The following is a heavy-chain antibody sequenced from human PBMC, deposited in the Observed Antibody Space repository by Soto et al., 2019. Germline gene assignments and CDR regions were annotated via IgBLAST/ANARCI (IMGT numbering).Heavy chain of an antibody. Sequence: PGGSLRLSCAASGFTFSSYGMHWVRQAPGKGLEWVAVISYEGSNKYYADSVKGRFTISRDNSKNTLYLQMNSLRAEDTAVYYCAIYSSGWYTLDYWGQGTLVTVSS. D-gene: IGHD6-19*01. CDR2: ISYEGSNK. J-gene: IGHJ4*02. CDR3: AIYSSGWYTLDY. V-gene: IGHV3-30*03. CDR1: GFTFSSYG.